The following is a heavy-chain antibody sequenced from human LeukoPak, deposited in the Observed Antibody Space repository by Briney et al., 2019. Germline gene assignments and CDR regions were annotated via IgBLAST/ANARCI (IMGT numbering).Heavy chain of an antibody. D-gene: IGHD6-13*01. Sequence: GGSLRLSCAASGFTFSSYGMHWVRQAPGKGLEWVSSIIGSGGSTYYADSVKGRFTISRDNSKNTLYLHMNSLRAEDPAVYYCARKMAAAGQGSAFDIWGQGTMVTVSS. CDR1: GFTFSSYG. CDR3: ARKMAAAGQGSAFDI. CDR2: IIGSGGST. J-gene: IGHJ3*02. V-gene: IGHV3-23*01.